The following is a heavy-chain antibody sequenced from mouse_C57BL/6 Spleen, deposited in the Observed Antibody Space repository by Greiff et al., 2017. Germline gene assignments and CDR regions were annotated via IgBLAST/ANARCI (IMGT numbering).Heavy chain of an antibody. CDR1: GYTFTDYY. V-gene: IGHV1-26*01. CDR3: AREAQGDYFDY. Sequence: EVKLQQSGPELVKPGASVKISCKASGYTFTDYYMNWVKQSHGKSLEWIGDINPNNGGTSYNQKFKGKATLTVDKSSSTAYMELRSLTSEDSAVYYCAREAQGDYFDYWGQGTTLTVSS. J-gene: IGHJ2*01. CDR2: INPNNGGT. D-gene: IGHD3-2*02.